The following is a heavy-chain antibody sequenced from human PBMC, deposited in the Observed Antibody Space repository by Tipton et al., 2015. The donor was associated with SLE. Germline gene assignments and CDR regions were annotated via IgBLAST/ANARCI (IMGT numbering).Heavy chain of an antibody. J-gene: IGHJ4*02. CDR3: ARAGANYYGSGSYYTD. CDR1: GGSFSGYY. V-gene: IGHV4-34*01. D-gene: IGHD3-10*01. CDR2: IYYSGST. Sequence: TLSLTCAVYGGSFSGYYWSWIRQPPGKGLEWIGSIYYSGSTYYNPSLKSRVTISVDTSKNQFSLKLSSVTAADTAVYYCARAGANYYGSGSYYTDWGQGTLVTVSS.